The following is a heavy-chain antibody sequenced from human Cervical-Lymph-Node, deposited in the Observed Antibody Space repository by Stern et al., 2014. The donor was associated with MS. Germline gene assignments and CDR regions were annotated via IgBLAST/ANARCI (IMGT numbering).Heavy chain of an antibody. D-gene: IGHD3-10*01. CDR2: IYPDDSDT. V-gene: IGHV5-51*01. Sequence: DQLVQSGAEVKKPGESLKISCKGSGYNFASYWLGWVRQVPGKGLEWMGIIYPDDSDTRYTPSFQGQVTMSADKSITTAFLQWSSLKASDTAFYFCARKGTYGLDFWGQGALVTVSS. J-gene: IGHJ4*02. CDR1: GYNFASYW. CDR3: ARKGTYGLDF.